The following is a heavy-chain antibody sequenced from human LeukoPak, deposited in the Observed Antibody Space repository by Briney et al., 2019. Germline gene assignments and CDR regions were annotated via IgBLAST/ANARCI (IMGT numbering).Heavy chain of an antibody. CDR1: GYTFTSYY. V-gene: IGHV1-46*01. Sequence: ASVKVSCKASGYTFTSYYMHWVRQAPGQGLEWMGIINPSGGSTSYAQKFQGRVTMTRDTSTSTVYMELSSLRSEDTAVYYCARDYRWLVPENAFDIWGQGTMVTVSS. J-gene: IGHJ3*02. CDR3: ARDYRWLVPENAFDI. D-gene: IGHD6-19*01. CDR2: INPSGGST.